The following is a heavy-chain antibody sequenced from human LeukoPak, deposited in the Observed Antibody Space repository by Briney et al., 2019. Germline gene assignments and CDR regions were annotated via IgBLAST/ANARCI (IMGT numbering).Heavy chain of an antibody. Sequence: GGSLRLSCAASGFTFSIYAMSWVRQAPGKGLEWVSAISGSGGSTYYADSVKGRFTISRDNSKNTLYLQMNSLRAEDTAVYYCAKDWSYSRHLDYWGQGTLVTVSS. CDR2: ISGSGGST. CDR3: AKDWSYSRHLDY. V-gene: IGHV3-23*01. J-gene: IGHJ4*02. CDR1: GFTFSIYA. D-gene: IGHD1-26*01.